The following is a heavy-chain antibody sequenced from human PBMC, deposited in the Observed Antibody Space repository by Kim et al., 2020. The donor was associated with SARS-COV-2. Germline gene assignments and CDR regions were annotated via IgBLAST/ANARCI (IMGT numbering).Heavy chain of an antibody. V-gene: IGHV1-3*01. CDR3: ARDRYCSSTSCRPYFDY. Sequence: ASVKVSCKASGYTFATYVVHWVRQAPGQRPEWMGWMNPGNGKVKYSQKFQGRVTITRDTSASTAYMELNSLTSEDTAVYYCARDRYCSSTSCRPYFDYWGQGTLVTVSS. CDR1: GYTFATYV. D-gene: IGHD2-2*01. J-gene: IGHJ4*02. CDR2: MNPGNGKV.